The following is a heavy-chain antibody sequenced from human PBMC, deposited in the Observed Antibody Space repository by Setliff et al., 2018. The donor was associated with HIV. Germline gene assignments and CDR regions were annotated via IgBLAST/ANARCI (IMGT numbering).Heavy chain of an antibody. CDR2: IVVDSGLT. Sequence: VASVKVSCKTSGFTSPNSAIQWVRQARGQRLEWIGWIVVDSGLTNYAQKFQERVTITRDMSANTAFMELRSLRSDDTAVYYCAADRDVWFGELATWAQGTLVTVSS. V-gene: IGHV1-58*02. CDR3: AADRDVWFGELAT. CDR1: GFTSPNSA. J-gene: IGHJ4*02. D-gene: IGHD3-10*01.